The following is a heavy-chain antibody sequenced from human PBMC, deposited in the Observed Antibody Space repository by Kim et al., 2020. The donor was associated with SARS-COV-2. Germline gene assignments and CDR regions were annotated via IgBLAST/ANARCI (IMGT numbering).Heavy chain of an antibody. CDR3: ARGGFGGYFDCLDY. Sequence: SPSFQGQFTISSDKSISTAYLQWSSLKASDTAMYYCARGGFGGYFDCLDYWGQGTLVTVSS. V-gene: IGHV5-51*01. D-gene: IGHD3-9*01. J-gene: IGHJ4*02.